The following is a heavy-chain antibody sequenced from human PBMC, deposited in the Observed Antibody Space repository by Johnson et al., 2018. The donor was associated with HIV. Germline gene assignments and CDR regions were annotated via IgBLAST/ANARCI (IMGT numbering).Heavy chain of an antibody. D-gene: IGHD1-14*01. J-gene: IGHJ3*02. V-gene: IGHV3-30*02. CDR3: PRGGRNQLACDAFDI. Sequence: QVQLVESGGGVVQPGGSLRLSCAASGFTFSSYGMHWVRQAPGKGLEWVAFIRYDGSNKYYADSVKGRFTISRDNSKNTLYLQMNSLRAEDTALYCCPRGGRNQLACDAFDIWGQGTMVTVSS. CDR2: IRYDGSNK. CDR1: GFTFSSYG.